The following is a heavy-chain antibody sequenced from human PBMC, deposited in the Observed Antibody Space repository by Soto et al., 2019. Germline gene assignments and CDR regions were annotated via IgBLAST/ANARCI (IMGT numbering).Heavy chain of an antibody. CDR3: ALKSLGSITLPALYYFDY. J-gene: IGHJ4*02. CDR1: GFTFGNYA. Sequence: VQLLESGGGLVQPGGSLRLSCAASGFTFGNYAFSWVRQAPGKGLEWVSVISGGGDATYYPDSVKGRFTTSRDNSKNTVYLQMNSLRDEDTAVYYCALKSLGSITLPALYYFDYWGQGTLVTVSS. D-gene: IGHD7-27*01. CDR2: ISGGGDAT. V-gene: IGHV3-23*01.